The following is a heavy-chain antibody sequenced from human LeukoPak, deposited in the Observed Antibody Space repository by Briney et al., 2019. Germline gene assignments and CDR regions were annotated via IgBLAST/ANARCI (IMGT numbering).Heavy chain of an antibody. D-gene: IGHD3-22*01. CDR2: IKQDGSEK. CDR3: AKEITMIVVPDYFDY. J-gene: IGHJ4*02. V-gene: IGHV3-7*03. CDR1: GFTFSSYW. Sequence: AGGSLRLSCAASGFTFSSYWMSWVRQAPGKGLEWVANIKQDGSEKYYVDSVKGRFTISRDNSKNTLYLQMNSLRAEDTAVYYCAKEITMIVVPDYFDYWGQGTLVTVSS.